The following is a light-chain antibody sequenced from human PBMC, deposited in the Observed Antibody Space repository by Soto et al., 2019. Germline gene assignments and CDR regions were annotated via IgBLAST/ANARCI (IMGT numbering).Light chain of an antibody. J-gene: IGKJ2*01. CDR2: DAS. V-gene: IGKV3-11*01. Sequence: EIVLTQSPATLSLSPGERATLSCRASQSVSSYLAWYQQKPGQAPRLLIYDASNRATCIPARFSGSESGTDFTLTISSLEPEDFAVYYCQQRSNWLYTFGHGTKLEIK. CDR3: QQRSNWLYT. CDR1: QSVSSY.